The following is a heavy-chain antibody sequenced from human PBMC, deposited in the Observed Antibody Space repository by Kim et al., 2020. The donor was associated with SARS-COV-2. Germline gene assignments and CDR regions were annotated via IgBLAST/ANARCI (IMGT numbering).Heavy chain of an antibody. CDR3: ARVPTVTTSVGWYFDL. Sequence: SGQGGFTISRDNSKNTLYRQMNSLRAEDTAVYYCARVPTVTTSVGWYFDLWGRGTLVTVSS. V-gene: IGHV3-53*01. D-gene: IGHD4-17*01. J-gene: IGHJ2*01.